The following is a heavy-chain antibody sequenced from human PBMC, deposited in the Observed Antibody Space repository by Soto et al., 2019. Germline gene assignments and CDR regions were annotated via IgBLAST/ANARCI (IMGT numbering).Heavy chain of an antibody. CDR1: GGTFSSYA. CDR2: IIPIFGTA. J-gene: IGHJ6*02. CDR3: ARSGHSSSSVYYYYGMDV. V-gene: IGHV1-69*13. Sequence: SVKVSCKASGGTFSSYAISWVRQAPGQGLEWMGGIIPIFGTANYAQKFQGRVTITADESTSTAYMELSSLRSEDTAVYYCARSGHSSSSVYYYYGMDVWGQGATVTVSS. D-gene: IGHD6-6*01.